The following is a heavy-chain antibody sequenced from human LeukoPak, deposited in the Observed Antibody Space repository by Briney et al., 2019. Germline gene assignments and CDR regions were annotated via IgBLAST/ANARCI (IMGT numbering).Heavy chain of an antibody. Sequence: GGSLRLPCTASGFTFSDYAMTWVRQAPGKGPEWVSAISGDGFYTFYTESVKGRFTISRDNAGNTLFLQMTSLRVEDTAMYYCAKNYASQNAFFDYWGQGALVTVSS. CDR1: GFTFSDYA. CDR3: AKNYASQNAFFDY. J-gene: IGHJ4*02. CDR2: ISGDGFYT. D-gene: IGHD3-16*01. V-gene: IGHV3-23*01.